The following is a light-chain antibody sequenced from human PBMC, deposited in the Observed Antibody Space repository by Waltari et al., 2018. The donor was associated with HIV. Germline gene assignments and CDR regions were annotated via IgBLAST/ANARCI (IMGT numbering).Light chain of an antibody. CDR3: QVWDHTSVV. J-gene: IGLJ3*02. Sequence: SYHLTPPPSLSVALGQTARIPCRGRAYGTGNVHWYQLKPGQAPSLLIFTDKNRPSGIPERFTGSKSRDTATLTISEAQGGDEAAYFCQVWDHTSVVFGGGTNLTVL. V-gene: IGLV3-9*01. CDR2: TDK. CDR1: AYGTGN.